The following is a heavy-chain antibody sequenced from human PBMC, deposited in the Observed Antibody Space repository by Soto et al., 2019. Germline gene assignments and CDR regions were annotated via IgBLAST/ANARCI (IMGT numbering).Heavy chain of an antibody. J-gene: IGHJ3*02. CDR1: GGFVTSGSYY. D-gene: IGHD1-1*01. CDR2: MSHSGGT. CDR3: ARVERGTATTVVDAFDI. V-gene: IGHV4-34*01. Sequence: QVQLQQWGAGLLKPSETLSLTCAVYGGFVTSGSYYWSWIRQPPGKGLEWIGEMSHSGGTHFNPSLKSPVTISVDTSKNQFTLKVSSVTAADTALYYCARVERGTATTVVDAFDIWGPGTMVTVSS.